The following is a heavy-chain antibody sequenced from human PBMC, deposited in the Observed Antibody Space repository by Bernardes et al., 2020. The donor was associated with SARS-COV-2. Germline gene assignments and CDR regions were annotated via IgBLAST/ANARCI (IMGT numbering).Heavy chain of an antibody. CDR3: ARGCSGGSCYLY. D-gene: IGHD2-15*01. V-gene: IGHV1-8*01. Sequence: ASVKVSCKTSGYTFPSDDINWVRQATGQGLEWMGWMNPNSGNTGYAQQFQGRVTMTRDTSIRTAYMELSSLRFEDTAVYYCARGCSGGSCYLYWGQGTLVTVSS. J-gene: IGHJ4*02. CDR1: GYTFPSDD. CDR2: MNPNSGNT.